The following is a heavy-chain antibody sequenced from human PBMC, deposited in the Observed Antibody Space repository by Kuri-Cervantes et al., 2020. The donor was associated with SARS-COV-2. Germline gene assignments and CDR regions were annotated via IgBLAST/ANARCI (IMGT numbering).Heavy chain of an antibody. J-gene: IGHJ6*02. CDR1: GGTFSSYA. CDR2: IIPIFGTA. V-gene: IGHV1-69*13. CDR3: ASRSTYCSSTSCYRGYYYYGMDV. Sequence: SVQVSCKASGGTFSSYAISWVRRAPGQGLEWMGGIIPIFGTANYAQKFQGRVTITADESTSTAYMELSSLRSEDTAVYYCASRSTYCSSTSCYRGYYYYGMDVWGQGTTVTVSS. D-gene: IGHD2-2*02.